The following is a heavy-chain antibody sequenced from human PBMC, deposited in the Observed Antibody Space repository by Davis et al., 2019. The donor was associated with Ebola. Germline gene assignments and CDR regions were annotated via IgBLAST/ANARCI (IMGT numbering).Heavy chain of an antibody. CDR3: ARTSIVGTTTTASDI. J-gene: IGHJ3*02. Sequence: SVKVSCKASGGALTTYTIHWVRQVRGQGLEWLGKIIPILGVANLAQKFQGRVTMTTDTSTGTAYMELRSLRSDDTAVYFCARTSIVGTTTTASDIWGQGTKVTVSS. CDR2: IIPILGVA. V-gene: IGHV1-69*02. CDR1: GGALTTYT. D-gene: IGHD1-26*01.